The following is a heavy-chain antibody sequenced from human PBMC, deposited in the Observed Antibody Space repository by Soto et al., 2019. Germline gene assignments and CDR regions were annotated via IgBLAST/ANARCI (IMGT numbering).Heavy chain of an antibody. CDR2: IYPGDSDT. CDR3: ARSQFDYVWGTSGYFDS. CDR1: GYSFTTHW. J-gene: IGHJ4*02. Sequence: ESLKISCKGSGYSFTTHWVGWVRQMPGKGLEWVGIIYPGDSDTRYSPSFKGQVTISADESITTAYLQWSSLKASDTAMYYCARSQFDYVWGTSGYFDSWGQGTLVTVSS. V-gene: IGHV5-51*01. D-gene: IGHD3-16*01.